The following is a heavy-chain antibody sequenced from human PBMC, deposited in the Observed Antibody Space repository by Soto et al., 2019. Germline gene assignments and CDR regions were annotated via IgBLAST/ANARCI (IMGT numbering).Heavy chain of an antibody. CDR2: INPDTGDP. J-gene: IGHJ4*02. D-gene: IGHD4-17*01. V-gene: IGHV1-2*02. CDR1: GYTFTTFH. Sequence: QVHLVQSGAEVRKPGASVKVSCKASGYTFTTFHLHWVRLAPGQGLEWMGWINPDTGDPEYGQKFQGRVTLTRDTSMTTAYMELSSLTSDDMAIYFCARVRYGDFSFQYWGQGTPVSVSS. CDR3: ARVRYGDFSFQY.